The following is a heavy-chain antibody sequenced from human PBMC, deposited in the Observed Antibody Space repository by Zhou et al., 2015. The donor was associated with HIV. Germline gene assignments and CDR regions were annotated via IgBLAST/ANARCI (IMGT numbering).Heavy chain of an antibody. CDR2: IIPIFGTA. CDR1: GGTFSSYA. D-gene: IGHD2-2*01. J-gene: IGHJ5*02. V-gene: IGHV1-69*01. CDR3: ARDLGCSSTSCYWGNWFDP. Sequence: QVQLVQSGAEVKKPGSSVKVSCKASGGTFSSYAISWVRQAPGQGLEWMGGIIPIFGTANYAQKFQGRVTITADESTSTAYMELSSLRSEDTAVYYCARDLGCSSTSCYWGNWFDPWGQGTLVTVS.